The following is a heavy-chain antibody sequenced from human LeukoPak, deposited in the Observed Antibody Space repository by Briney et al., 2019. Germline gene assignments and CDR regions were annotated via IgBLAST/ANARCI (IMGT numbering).Heavy chain of an antibody. Sequence: SETLSLTCTVSGGSISTYYWSWIRQPAGRGLEWIGRIYTSGSTNYNPSLKSRVTMSVDTSKDQFSLKLNSVTAADTAVYYCARDRGIAVAGNRFDPWGQGTLVTVSS. J-gene: IGHJ5*02. D-gene: IGHD6-19*01. CDR3: ARDRGIAVAGNRFDP. CDR2: IYTSGST. CDR1: GGSISTYY. V-gene: IGHV4-4*07.